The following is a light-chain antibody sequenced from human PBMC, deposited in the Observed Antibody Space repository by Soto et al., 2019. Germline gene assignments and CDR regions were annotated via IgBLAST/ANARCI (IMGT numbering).Light chain of an antibody. CDR2: DAS. Sequence: GDRVTITCRASQSISSWLAWYQQKPGKAPKLLIYDASSLESGVPSRFSGSGSGTEFTLTISSLQPDDFATYSCQQYNSYSATFGRGTKVEIK. CDR1: QSISSW. J-gene: IGKJ1*01. V-gene: IGKV1-5*01. CDR3: QQYNSYSAT.